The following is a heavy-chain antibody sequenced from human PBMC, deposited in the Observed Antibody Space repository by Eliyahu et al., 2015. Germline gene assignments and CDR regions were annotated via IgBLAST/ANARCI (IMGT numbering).Heavy chain of an antibody. V-gene: IGHV4-34*01. J-gene: IGHJ6*02. CDR2: ITFGGAT. CDR3: ARRVSGLDV. CDR1: GGSFSDHH. Sequence: QVHLQQRDTGPLKPSETLSLTCVVFGGSFSDHHWAWIRQSPEKGLEXIGEITFGGATNYNPSLAGRAYMSIDSSNRRLSLEMFAVTAAXTAVYFCARRVSGLDVWGPGSTVIVSS. D-gene: IGHD5/OR15-5a*01.